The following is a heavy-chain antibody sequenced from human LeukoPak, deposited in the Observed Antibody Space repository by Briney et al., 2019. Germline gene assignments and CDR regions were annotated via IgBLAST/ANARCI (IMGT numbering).Heavy chain of an antibody. CDR2: IYYSGST. CDR1: GGSISSYY. Sequence: PSETLSLTCTVSGGSISSYYWSWVRQPPGKGLEWIGYIYYSGSTNYNPSLKSRFTISVDTSKNQFSLKLSSVTAADTAVYYCARGRDAFDIWGQGTMVSVSS. CDR3: ARGRDAFDI. J-gene: IGHJ3*02. V-gene: IGHV4-59*01.